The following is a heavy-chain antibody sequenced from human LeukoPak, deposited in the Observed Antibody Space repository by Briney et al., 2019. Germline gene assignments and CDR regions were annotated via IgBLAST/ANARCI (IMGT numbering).Heavy chain of an antibody. CDR1: GYTFTGYY. Sequence: GASVKVSCKASGYTFTGYYMHWVRQAPGQGLEWMGWINPISGGTNYAQKFQGRVTMTRDTSISTACMELSRLRSDDTAVYYCARVDYGGNSESIDYWGQGTLVTVSS. D-gene: IGHD4-23*01. V-gene: IGHV1-2*02. J-gene: IGHJ4*02. CDR3: ARVDYGGNSESIDY. CDR2: INPISGGT.